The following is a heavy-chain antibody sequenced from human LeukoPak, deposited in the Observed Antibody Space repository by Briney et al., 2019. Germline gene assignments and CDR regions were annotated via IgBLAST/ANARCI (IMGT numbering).Heavy chain of an antibody. D-gene: IGHD3-9*01. J-gene: IGHJ3*02. V-gene: IGHV3-30*02. CDR2: IRHDGSNK. CDR1: GFTFSSYA. Sequence: GRSLRLSCAASGFTFSSYAMSWVRQAPGKGLEWVAFIRHDGSNKYYADSVKGRFTISRDNSKNTLYLQMNSLRAEDTAVYYCAKDFLYYDILTGYRDSDAFDIWGQGTMVTVSS. CDR3: AKDFLYYDILTGYRDSDAFDI.